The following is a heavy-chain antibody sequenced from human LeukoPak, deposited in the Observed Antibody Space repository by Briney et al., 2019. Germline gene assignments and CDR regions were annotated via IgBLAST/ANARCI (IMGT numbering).Heavy chain of an antibody. J-gene: IGHJ3*02. CDR1: GDSISSGDYY. CDR3: ARGPYSYDSSGALDI. Sequence: SETLSLTCTVSGDSISSGDYYWSWIRQPAGKGLEWIGRISSSGSTNYNPSLKSRVTISVDTSKNQFSLKLSSVTAADTAVYFCARGPYSYDSSGALDIWGQGTMVTVSS. D-gene: IGHD3-22*01. CDR2: ISSSGST. V-gene: IGHV4-61*02.